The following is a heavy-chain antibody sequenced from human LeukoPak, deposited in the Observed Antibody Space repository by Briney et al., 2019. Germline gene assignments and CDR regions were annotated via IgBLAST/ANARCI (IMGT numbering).Heavy chain of an antibody. J-gene: IGHJ3*01. D-gene: IGHD1-7*01. Sequence: GGSLRLSCTASGFAFSAYAMTWVRHVPGKGLDWVSSLTANSDDTTYADSVRGRFTMSRDNSKNSLYLQMNNLRAEDTAKYCCGRDPNGNYVGAFEFWGQGTLVTVSS. V-gene: IGHV3-23*01. CDR3: GRDPNGNYVGAFEF. CDR1: GFAFSAYA. CDR2: LTANSDDT.